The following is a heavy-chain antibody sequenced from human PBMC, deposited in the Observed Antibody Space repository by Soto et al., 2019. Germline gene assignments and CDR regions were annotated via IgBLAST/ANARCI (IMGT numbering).Heavy chain of an antibody. J-gene: IGHJ4*02. CDR2: IYHSGST. Sequence: SETLSLTCAVSGGSISSGGYSWSWIRQPPGKGLEWIGYIYHSGSTYYNPSLKSRVTISVDRSKNQFSLKLSSVTAADTAVYYCARVNXGVYCSGGSCHGGYFDYWGQGTLVTVSS. V-gene: IGHV4-30-2*01. CDR3: ARVNXGVYCSGGSCHGGYFDY. D-gene: IGHD2-15*01. CDR1: GGSISSGGYS.